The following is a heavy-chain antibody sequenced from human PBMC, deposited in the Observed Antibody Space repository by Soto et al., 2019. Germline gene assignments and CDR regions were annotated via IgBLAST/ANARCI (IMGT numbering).Heavy chain of an antibody. CDR3: ARAGGRYYGSGSYYSPHYYYG. D-gene: IGHD3-10*01. Sequence: SETLSLTCAVYGGSFSGYYWSWIRQPPGKGLEWIGEINHSGSTNYNPSLKSRVTISVDTSKNQFSLKLSSVTAADTAVYYCARAGGRYYGSGSYYSPHYYYG. CDR1: GGSFSGYY. V-gene: IGHV4-34*01. J-gene: IGHJ6*01. CDR2: INHSGST.